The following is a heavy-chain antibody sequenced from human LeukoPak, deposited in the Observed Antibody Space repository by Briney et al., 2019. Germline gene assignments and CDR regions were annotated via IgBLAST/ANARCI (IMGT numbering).Heavy chain of an antibody. Sequence: GRSLRLSCAASGFTFSTYAMHWARQAPGRGLEWVAVISYDGSNKYYADSVKGRFTISRDDSKNTLYLRMNSLRADDTAVYYCARSLFSSSQHFDYWGQGTLVTVSS. D-gene: IGHD6-13*01. J-gene: IGHJ4*02. CDR2: ISYDGSNK. CDR3: ARSLFSSSQHFDY. V-gene: IGHV3-30*03. CDR1: GFTFSTYA.